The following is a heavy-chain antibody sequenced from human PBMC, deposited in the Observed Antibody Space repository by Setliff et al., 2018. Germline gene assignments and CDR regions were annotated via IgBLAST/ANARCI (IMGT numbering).Heavy chain of an antibody. Sequence: LSLTCAVYGGSFSGYYWGWIRQPPGKGLEWIGSIYYSGSTYYNPSLKSRVTISVDTSKNQFSLKLSSVTAADTAVYYCARVNQYSSVWYNYYYGMDVWGQGTTVTVSS. J-gene: IGHJ6*02. CDR1: GGSFSGYY. CDR2: IYYSGST. D-gene: IGHD6-19*01. CDR3: ARVNQYSSVWYNYYYGMDV. V-gene: IGHV4-34*01.